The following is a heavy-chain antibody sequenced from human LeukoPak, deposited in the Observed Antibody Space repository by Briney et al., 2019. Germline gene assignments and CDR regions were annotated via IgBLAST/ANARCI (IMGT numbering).Heavy chain of an antibody. CDR1: GLTFSGAD. J-gene: IGHJ4*02. V-gene: IGHV3-73*01. CDR3: TRAYYDSSGNFYNVNY. D-gene: IGHD3-22*01. CDR2: IRSKDYTYTT. Sequence: PGGSLRPSHALSGLTFSGADIRSVRQASGKGPEWVGRIRSKDYTYTTAYAASVKGRFTISRDDSKNTAYLQMNSLKTDDTAVYCCTRAYYDSSGNFYNVNYWGQGTLVTVSS.